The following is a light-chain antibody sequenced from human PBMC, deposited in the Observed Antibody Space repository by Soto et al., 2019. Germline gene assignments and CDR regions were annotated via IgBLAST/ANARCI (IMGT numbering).Light chain of an antibody. CDR1: QSINSD. CDR2: GAS. Sequence: EIVITPSPATLSVSPGETTRLSCRASQSINSDVAWYQQKVGQTHRLLIHGASTRATGIEARFSGSGSGTEFTLTISGLQSEELATYDCQQYNNWPVTVGGGTKGDIK. V-gene: IGKV3D-15*01. CDR3: QQYNNWPVT. J-gene: IGKJ4*01.